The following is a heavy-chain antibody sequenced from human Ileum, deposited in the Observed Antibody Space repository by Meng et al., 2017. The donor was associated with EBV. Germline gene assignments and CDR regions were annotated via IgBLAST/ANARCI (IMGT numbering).Heavy chain of an antibody. J-gene: IGHJ5*02. CDR1: GFTFGSHA. D-gene: IGHD3-10*01. CDR2: LSGHGGEI. V-gene: IGHV3-23*01. Sequence: EVRLLESGVDLEQPGGSLGLSCAASGFTFGSHAMAWVRQAPGKGLEWVSSLSGHGGEISYADSVKGRFTISRDNSRNTVYLQMNSLRAEDTAVYYCAQDQNYAGSGSYYVSWGQGTLVTVSS. CDR3: AQDQNYAGSGSYYVS.